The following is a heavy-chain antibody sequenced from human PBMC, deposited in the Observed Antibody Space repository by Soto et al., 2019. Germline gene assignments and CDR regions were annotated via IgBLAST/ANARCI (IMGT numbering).Heavy chain of an antibody. CDR2: INPNSGGT. D-gene: IGHD6-6*01. V-gene: IGHV1-2*02. J-gene: IGHJ5*02. Sequence: ASVKVSCKASGYTFTGYYMHWVRQAPGQGLEWMGWINPNSGGTNYAQKFQGRVTMTRDTSISTAYMELSRLRSDDTAVYYCARDRLGYRSSSSWFDPWGQGTLVTVSS. CDR1: GYTFTGYY. CDR3: ARDRLGYRSSSSWFDP.